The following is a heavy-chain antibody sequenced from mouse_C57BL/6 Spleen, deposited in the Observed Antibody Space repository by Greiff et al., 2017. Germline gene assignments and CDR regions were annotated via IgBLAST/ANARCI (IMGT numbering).Heavy chain of an antibody. Sequence: EVQLQQSGPVLVKPGASVKMSCKASGYTFTDYYMNWVKQSHGKSLEWIGVINPYNGGTSYNQKFKGKATLTVDKSSSTAYMELNSLTSEDSAVYYGARLPSYYGNYEAMDYWGQGTSVTVSS. CDR2: INPYNGGT. V-gene: IGHV1-19*01. CDR3: ARLPSYYGNYEAMDY. J-gene: IGHJ4*01. D-gene: IGHD2-1*01. CDR1: GYTFTDYY.